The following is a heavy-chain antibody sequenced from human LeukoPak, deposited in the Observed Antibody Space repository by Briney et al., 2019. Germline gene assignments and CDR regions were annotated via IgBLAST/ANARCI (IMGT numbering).Heavy chain of an antibody. Sequence: SQTLSLTCTVSGGSISSGSYYWSWIRQPAGKGLEWIGRIYTSGSTNYNPSLKSRVTISVDTSKNQFSLKLSSVTAADTAVYYCARGGRCSSTSCYRGVNYYMDVWGKGTTVTVS. D-gene: IGHD2-2*01. J-gene: IGHJ6*03. CDR3: ARGGRCSSTSCYRGVNYYMDV. V-gene: IGHV4-61*02. CDR2: IYTSGST. CDR1: GGSISSGSYY.